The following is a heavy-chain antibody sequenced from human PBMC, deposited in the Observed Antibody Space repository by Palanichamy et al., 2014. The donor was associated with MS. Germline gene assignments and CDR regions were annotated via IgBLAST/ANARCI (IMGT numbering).Heavy chain of an antibody. D-gene: IGHD1-14*01. CDR2: ISSSRSNI. Sequence: DVQLVESGGGLVQPGGSLRLSCTASGFGFSGYTMNWVRQAPGKGLEWLSYISSSRSNIYYADSVKGRFTISRDNAKNSLYLHMNSLRDEDTAIYYCARDRRTHPGNYLDFWGQGTQVTVSS. CDR3: ARDRRTHPGNYLDF. CDR1: GFGFSGYT. V-gene: IGHV3-48*02. J-gene: IGHJ4*02.